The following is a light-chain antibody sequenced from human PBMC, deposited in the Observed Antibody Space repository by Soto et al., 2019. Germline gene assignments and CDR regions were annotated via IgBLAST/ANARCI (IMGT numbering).Light chain of an antibody. CDR3: SSYAGSSTYV. CDR2: EGI. Sequence: QSALTQPASVSGSPGKSITISCTGTSSHVGSYNLVSWYQQHPDKAPKLIIYEGIKRPSGVSNRFSGSKSGNTASLTISGLQAEDEADYHCSSYAGSSTYVFGTGTKLTVL. V-gene: IGLV2-23*01. J-gene: IGLJ1*01. CDR1: SSHVGSYNL.